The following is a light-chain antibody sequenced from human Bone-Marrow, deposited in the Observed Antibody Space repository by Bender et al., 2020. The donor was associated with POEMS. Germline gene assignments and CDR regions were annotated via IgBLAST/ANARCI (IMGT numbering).Light chain of an antibody. CDR1: NIGRKD. CDR3: QVWDWDSDHVV. J-gene: IGLJ2*01. CDR2: DDS. Sequence: SNVLTQPPSVSVAPGQTARITCGGNNIGRKDVHWYQQKPGQAPVLVVSDDSDRPSGLPERFSGSKSGSTAALTITRVEAGDEADYYCQVWDWDSDHVVFGGGTKVTVL. V-gene: IGLV3-21*02.